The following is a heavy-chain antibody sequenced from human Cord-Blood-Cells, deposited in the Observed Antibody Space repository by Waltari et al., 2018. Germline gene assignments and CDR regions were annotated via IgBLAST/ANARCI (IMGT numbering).Heavy chain of an antibody. Sequence: QVQLQLWGAGLLKPSETLSLTCAVYGGSFSGSYWSWISQPPGKGLEWIGEINHSGSTNYNPSLKSRVTISVDTSKNQFSLKLSSVTAADTAVYYCASSQTTVTTFDYWGQGTLVTVSS. CDR3: ASSQTTVTTFDY. D-gene: IGHD4-4*01. CDR1: GGSFSGSY. V-gene: IGHV4-34*01. CDR2: INHSGST. J-gene: IGHJ4*02.